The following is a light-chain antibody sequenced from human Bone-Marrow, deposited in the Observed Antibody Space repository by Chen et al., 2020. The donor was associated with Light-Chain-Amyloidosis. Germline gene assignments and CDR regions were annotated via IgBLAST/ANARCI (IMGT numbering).Light chain of an antibody. Sequence: DIQMTQPPSSVSASIGDRVTITCRASQDVASVVAWYQQKPGRAPKLLMYAKSVLQSGVSLRFSGSGSGTDFSLTITSLQPEDLAVYYCQQASTYPPWTFGQGTKVEIK. CDR2: AKS. CDR1: QDVASV. J-gene: IGKJ1*01. V-gene: IGKV1-12*01. CDR3: QQASTYPPWT.